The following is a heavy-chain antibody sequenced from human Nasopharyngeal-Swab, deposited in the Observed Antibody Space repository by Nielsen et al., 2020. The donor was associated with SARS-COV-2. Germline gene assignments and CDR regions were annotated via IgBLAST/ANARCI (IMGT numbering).Heavy chain of an antibody. CDR1: GFTFSSYG. V-gene: IGHV3-30*03. CDR2: ISYDGSNK. D-gene: IGHD6-13*01. Sequence: GASLKISCAASGFTFSSYGMHWVRQAPGKGLEWVAVISYDGSNKYYADSVKGRFTISRDNAKNSLYLQMNSLRAEDTAVYYCARDGRQQLRPEGLFDPWGQGTLVTVSS. J-gene: IGHJ5*02. CDR3: ARDGRQQLRPEGLFDP.